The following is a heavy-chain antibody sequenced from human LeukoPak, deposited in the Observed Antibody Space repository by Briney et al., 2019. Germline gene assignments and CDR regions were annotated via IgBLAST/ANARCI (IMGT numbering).Heavy chain of an antibody. CDR2: ISSSSSYI. CDR1: GFTFSSYS. V-gene: IGHV3-21*01. CDR3: ARDRSGWYDFDP. D-gene: IGHD6-19*01. Sequence: GGSLRLSCAASGFTFSSYSMNWVRQAPGKGLEWVSSISSSSSYIYYADSVKGRFTISRDNAKNSLYLQMNSLRAEDTAVYYCARDRSGWYDFDPWGQGTLVTVSS. J-gene: IGHJ5*02.